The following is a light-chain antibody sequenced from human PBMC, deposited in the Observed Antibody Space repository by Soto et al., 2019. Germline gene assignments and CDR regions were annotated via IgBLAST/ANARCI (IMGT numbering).Light chain of an antibody. CDR1: QSISSY. J-gene: IGKJ1*01. CDR3: QQYNNWPWT. CDR2: AAS. Sequence: EIQMTQSPSSQSASVGYIVTISCXASQSISSYLNWYQQKPGKAPKLLIYAASSLQSGVPSRFSGSGSGTDFTLTISSLQSEDLAVYYCQQYNNWPWTFGQGTKVDTK. V-gene: IGKV1-39*01.